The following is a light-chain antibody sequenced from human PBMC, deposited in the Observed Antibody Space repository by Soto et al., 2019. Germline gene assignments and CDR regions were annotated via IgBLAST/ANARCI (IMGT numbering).Light chain of an antibody. CDR2: DAS. CDR1: QSVSSY. J-gene: IGKJ1*01. V-gene: IGKV3-11*01. Sequence: EIVLTQSPCTLSLSPGERATLSCGASQSVSSYLAWYQQKPGQAPRLLIYDASNRATGIPARFSGSGSGTDFTLTISSLEHEDFAAYYCQQRSNWPEWTFGQGTKVDIK. CDR3: QQRSNWPEWT.